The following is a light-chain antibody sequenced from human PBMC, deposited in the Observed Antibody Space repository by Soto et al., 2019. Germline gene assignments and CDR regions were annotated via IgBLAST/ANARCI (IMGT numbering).Light chain of an antibody. J-gene: IGLJ1*01. Sequence: QSVLTQPPSASGSPGQSVAISCTGTSSDVGGYNYVSWYQQHPGKAPKLMIYEVNKRPSGFPDRFSGSKSGNTASLTVSGLQAEDEADYYCAAWDDSLNGYVFGTGTKVTVL. CDR2: EVN. CDR1: SSDVGGYNY. V-gene: IGLV2-8*01. CDR3: AAWDDSLNGYV.